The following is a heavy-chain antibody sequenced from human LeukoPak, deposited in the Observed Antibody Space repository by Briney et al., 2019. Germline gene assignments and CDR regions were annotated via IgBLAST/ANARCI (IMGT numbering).Heavy chain of an antibody. CDR3: ARDAGYYGSGSWYYYYYMDV. D-gene: IGHD3-10*01. Sequence: GGSLRLSCAASGFTFSSYSMNWVRQAPGKGLEGVSYISSSSSTIYYADSVKGRFTISRDNAKNSLYLQMNSLRAEDTAVYYCARDAGYYGSGSWYYYYYMDVWGKGTTVTVSS. CDR1: GFTFSSYS. V-gene: IGHV3-48*04. J-gene: IGHJ6*03. CDR2: ISSSSSTI.